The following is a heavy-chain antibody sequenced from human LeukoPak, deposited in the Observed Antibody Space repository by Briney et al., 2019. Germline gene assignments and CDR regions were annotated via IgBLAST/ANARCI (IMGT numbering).Heavy chain of an antibody. J-gene: IGHJ4*02. CDR2: INTNTGNP. CDR3: ARGLAVNRRSIMVYAIAY. CDR1: GYTFTSYA. Sequence: ASVKVSCKASGYTFTSYAMNWVRQAPGRGLEWMGWINTNTGNPTYAQGFTGRFVFSLDTSVSTAYLQISSLKAEDTAVYYCARGLAVNRRSIMVYAIAYWGQGTLVTVSS. D-gene: IGHD2-8*01. V-gene: IGHV7-4-1*02.